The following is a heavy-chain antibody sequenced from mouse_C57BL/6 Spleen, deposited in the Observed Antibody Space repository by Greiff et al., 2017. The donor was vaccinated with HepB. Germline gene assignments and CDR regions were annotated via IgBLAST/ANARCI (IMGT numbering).Heavy chain of an antibody. CDR2: IWSDGST. V-gene: IGHV2-6-1*01. D-gene: IGHD1-1*01. Sequence: QVQLKESGPGLVAPSQSLSITCTVSGFSLTSYGVHWVRQPPGKGLEWLVVIWSDGSTTYNSALKSRLSTSKDNSKSQVFLKMNSLQTDDTAMYYCARHYYGSSYWYFDVWAQGPRSPSPQ. CDR3: ARHYYGSSYWYFDV. CDR1: GFSLTSYG. J-gene: IGHJ1*03.